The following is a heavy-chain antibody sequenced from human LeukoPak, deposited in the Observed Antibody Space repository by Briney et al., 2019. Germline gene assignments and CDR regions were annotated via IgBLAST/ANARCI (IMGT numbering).Heavy chain of an antibody. V-gene: IGHV4-38-2*02. CDR1: GYSISSGYY. CDR3: AGGDNSGSYYDY. J-gene: IGHJ4*02. CDR2: IYHSGST. D-gene: IGHD1-26*01. Sequence: PSETLSLTCTVSGYSISSGYYWGWIRHPPGKGLGWIGNIYHSGSTYNHPSLKSRVTISVDTSKNQFSLKLSSVTAADTAVYYCAGGDNSGSYYDYWGQGTLVTVSS.